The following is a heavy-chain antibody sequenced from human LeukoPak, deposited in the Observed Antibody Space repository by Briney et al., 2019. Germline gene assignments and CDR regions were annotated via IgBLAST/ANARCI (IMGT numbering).Heavy chain of an antibody. V-gene: IGHV3-7*02. CDR1: GFTFSSFS. CDR2: ITEDGSEK. CDR3: VGASAEGYFDS. J-gene: IGHJ4*02. D-gene: IGHD6-13*01. Sequence: GGSLRLSCAASGFTFSSFSMSWVRQAPGKGLEWVAKITEDGSEKYYVDSVKGRFTISRDNAKSSLHLQMDSLRAEDTAMYYCVGASAEGYFDSWGQGTLVTVSA.